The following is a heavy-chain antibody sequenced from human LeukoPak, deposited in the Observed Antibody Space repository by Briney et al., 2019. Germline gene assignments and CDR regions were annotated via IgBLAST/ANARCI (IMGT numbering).Heavy chain of an antibody. CDR3: ARDRDYYDSSGSGSTFDY. V-gene: IGHV4-61*02. D-gene: IGHD3-22*01. Sequence: TLSLTCTVSGGSISSGSYYWSWIRQPAGQGLEWIGRIYTSGSTNYNPSLKSRVTTSVDTSKNQFSLKLSSVTAADTAVYYCARDRDYYDSSGSGSTFDYWGQGTLVTVSS. CDR2: IYTSGST. CDR1: GGSISSGSYY. J-gene: IGHJ4*02.